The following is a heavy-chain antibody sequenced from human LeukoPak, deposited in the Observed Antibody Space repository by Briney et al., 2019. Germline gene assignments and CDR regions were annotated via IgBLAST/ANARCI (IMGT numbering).Heavy chain of an antibody. Sequence: SETLSLTCTVSGGSISSSSYYWGWIRQPPGKGLEWIGSIYYSGSTYYNPSLKSRVTISVDTSKNQFSLKLSSVTAADTAVYYCAILYSSAIYGGWFDPWGQGTLVTVSS. D-gene: IGHD6-25*01. CDR3: AILYSSAIYGGWFDP. J-gene: IGHJ5*02. V-gene: IGHV4-39*01. CDR1: GGSISSSSYY. CDR2: IYYSGST.